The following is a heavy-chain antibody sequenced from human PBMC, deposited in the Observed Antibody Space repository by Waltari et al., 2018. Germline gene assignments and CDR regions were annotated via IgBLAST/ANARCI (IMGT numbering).Heavy chain of an antibody. V-gene: IGHV4-59*01. Sequence: QVQLQESGPGLVKPSETLSLTCTVSGGSISSYYWSWIRQPPGKGLEWIGYIYYSGSTNYNPSLKSRVTISVDTSKNQFSLKLSSVTAADTAVYYCARGLDNYYYYYMDVWGKGTTVTISS. CDR1: GGSISSYY. D-gene: IGHD3-22*01. CDR3: ARGLDNYYYYYMDV. CDR2: IYYSGST. J-gene: IGHJ6*03.